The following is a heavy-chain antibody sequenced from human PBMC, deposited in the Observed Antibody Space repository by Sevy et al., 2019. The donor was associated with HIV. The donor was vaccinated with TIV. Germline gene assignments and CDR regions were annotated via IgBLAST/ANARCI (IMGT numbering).Heavy chain of an antibody. CDR2: MNQDGTER. CDR1: GFSFSTYW. V-gene: IGHV3-7*01. D-gene: IGHD3-16*01. CDR3: VRGGLGGFSYSLDC. Sequence: GESLKISCAASGFSFSTYWMTWVRQAPGKGLEGVATMNQDGTERDYVDSVKGRFTISRDNTKTSLFLQMNSLSAEDTGVYYCVRGGLGGFSYSLDCWGQGTLVTVSS. J-gene: IGHJ4*02.